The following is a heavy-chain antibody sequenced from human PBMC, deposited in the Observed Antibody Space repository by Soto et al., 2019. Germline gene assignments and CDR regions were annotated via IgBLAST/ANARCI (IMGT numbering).Heavy chain of an antibody. CDR3: AKDRHPHRIWTFDY. Sequence: GGSLILSCAASGFIFSTYTMNWVRQVSGKGLEWVSGINQPGKQTWYADSVKGRFTISRDNSKNFLFLQMNSLRVEDTAVYYCAKDRHPHRIWTFDYRGQGAPLTVSS. CDR2: INQPGKQT. V-gene: IGHV3-23*03. D-gene: IGHD3-9*01. CDR1: GFIFSTYT. J-gene: IGHJ4*02.